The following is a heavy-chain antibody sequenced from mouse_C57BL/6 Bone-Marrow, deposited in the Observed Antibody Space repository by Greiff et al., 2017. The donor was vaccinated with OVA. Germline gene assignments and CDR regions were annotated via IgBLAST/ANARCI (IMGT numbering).Heavy chain of an antibody. D-gene: IGHD2-1*01. CDR2: IRNKANGYTT. Sequence: EVNLVESGGGLVQPGGSLSLSCAASGFTFTDYYMSWVRQPPGKALEWLGFIRNKANGYTTEYSASVKGRFTISRDNSQSILYLQMNALRAEDSATYYCARSLYLFAYWGQGTLVTVSA. CDR1: GFTFTDYY. J-gene: IGHJ3*01. V-gene: IGHV7-3*01. CDR3: ARSLYLFAY.